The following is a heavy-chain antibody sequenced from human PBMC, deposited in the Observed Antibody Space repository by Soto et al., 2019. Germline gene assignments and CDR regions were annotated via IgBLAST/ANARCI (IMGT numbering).Heavy chain of an antibody. V-gene: IGHV3-30-3*01. CDR1: GFTFSSYA. D-gene: IGHD2-2*01. J-gene: IGHJ6*02. Sequence: QVQLVESGGGVVQPGRSLRLSCAASGFTFSSYAMHWVRQAPGKGLEWVAVISYDGSNKYYADSVKGRFTISRDNSKNTLYLQMNSLRAEDTAVYYCAREADIVLVPDAMRYYGMDVWGQGTTVTVSS. CDR2: ISYDGSNK. CDR3: AREADIVLVPDAMRYYGMDV.